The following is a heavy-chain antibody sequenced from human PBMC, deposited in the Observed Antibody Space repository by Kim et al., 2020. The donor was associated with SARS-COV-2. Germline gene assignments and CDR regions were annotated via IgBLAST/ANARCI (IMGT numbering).Heavy chain of an antibody. CDR1: GYTFTSYG. D-gene: IGHD3-10*01. CDR2: ISAYNGNT. J-gene: IGHJ4*02. CDR3: ARDVRERFEYYGSGRRKWYFDY. Sequence: ASVKVSCKASGYTFTSYGISWVRQPPGQGLEWMGWISAYNGNTNYAQKLQGRVTMTTDTSTSTAYMELRSLRSDDTAVYYCARDVRERFEYYGSGRRKWYFDYWGQGTLVTVSS. V-gene: IGHV1-18*01.